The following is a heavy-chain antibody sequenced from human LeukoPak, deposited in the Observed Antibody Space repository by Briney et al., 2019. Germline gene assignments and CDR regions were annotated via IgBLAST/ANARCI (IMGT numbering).Heavy chain of an antibody. Sequence: PSETLSLTCTVSGDSINSVYYWGWIRQPPGKGLEWIGYVYYSGTTYYNPSLKSRATISVDTSRNQFSLKLSSVTAADTAVYYCARLHISNWYIFDYWGQGTLVTVSS. D-gene: IGHD6-13*01. CDR3: ARLHISNWYIFDY. CDR2: VYYSGTT. V-gene: IGHV4-38-2*02. CDR1: GDSINSVYY. J-gene: IGHJ4*02.